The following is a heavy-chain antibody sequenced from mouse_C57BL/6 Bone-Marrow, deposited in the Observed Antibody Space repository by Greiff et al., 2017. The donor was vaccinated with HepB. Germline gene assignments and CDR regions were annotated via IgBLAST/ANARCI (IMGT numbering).Heavy chain of an antibody. V-gene: IGHV5-17*01. CDR3: ARWGSH. Sequence: EVKLMESGGGLVKPGGSLKLPCAASGFTFSDYGMYWVRQAPEKGMEWVAYISSGSSTIYYADTVKGRFTISRDNARNTLFLQMTSLRSEYTAMYYCARWGSHWGQGTTLTVSS. CDR1: GFTFSDYG. CDR2: ISSGSSTI. J-gene: IGHJ2*01.